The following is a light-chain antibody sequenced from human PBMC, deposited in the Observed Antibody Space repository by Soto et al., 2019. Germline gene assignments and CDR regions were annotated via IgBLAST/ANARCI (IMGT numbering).Light chain of an antibody. CDR3: QQYGGSPWT. Sequence: EIVMTHSPGTLSVSPWERVTLSSRASQSVGNNLAWHQQKPGQAPRLLIYGASSRATGIPDRFSGSGSGTDFTLTISRLEPEDFAVYYCQQYGGSPWTFGQGTKVDIK. J-gene: IGKJ1*01. V-gene: IGKV3-20*01. CDR1: QSVGNN. CDR2: GAS.